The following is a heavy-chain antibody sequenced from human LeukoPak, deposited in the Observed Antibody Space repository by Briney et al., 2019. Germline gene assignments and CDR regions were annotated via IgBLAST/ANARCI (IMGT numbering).Heavy chain of an antibody. J-gene: IGHJ3*02. CDR3: ARGGSIVGTTPHDTFDI. CDR2: MYYSGST. CDR1: GASISNYY. Sequence: SETLSLTCTVSGASISNYYWSWIRQPPGKGLDWIAYMYYSGSTNYNPSLKSRVTISLDTSKNQFSLKLSSVTAADTAVYYCARGGSIVGTTPHDTFDIWGQGTTVTVSS. D-gene: IGHD1-26*01. V-gene: IGHV4-59*01.